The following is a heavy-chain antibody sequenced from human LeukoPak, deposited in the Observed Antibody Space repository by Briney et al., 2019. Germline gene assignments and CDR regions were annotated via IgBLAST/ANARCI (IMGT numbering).Heavy chain of an antibody. V-gene: IGHV4-61*02. J-gene: IGHJ4*02. D-gene: IGHD3-16*01. CDR1: GDSIRGGSYY. CDR3: ARPYDYVWGSPFDY. Sequence: SETLSLTCTVSGDSIRGGSYYWSWIRQPAGKGLEWIGRIYASGGSTKYNPSLKSRVTISVDTSKNQFSLKLSSVTAADTAVYYCARPYDYVWGSPFDYWGQGTLVTVSS. CDR2: IYASGGST.